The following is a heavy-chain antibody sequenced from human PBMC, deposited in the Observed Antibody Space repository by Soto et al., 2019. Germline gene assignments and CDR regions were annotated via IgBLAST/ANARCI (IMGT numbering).Heavy chain of an antibody. CDR2: ITTDKGKS. V-gene: IGHV1-18*01. Sequence: QVQLVQSGPEVKKPGASVKVSCKTSGYTFTSYDISWVRQAPGQGLEWMGWITTDKGKSTYAQKFQGRVTMTTDTSTITAYMELRSLRSDDTAVYYCATRSPAFDYWGQGTLVTVSS. CDR3: ATRSPAFDY. CDR1: GYTFTSYD. J-gene: IGHJ4*02.